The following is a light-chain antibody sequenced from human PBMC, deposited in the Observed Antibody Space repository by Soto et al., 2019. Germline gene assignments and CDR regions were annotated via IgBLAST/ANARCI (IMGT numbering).Light chain of an antibody. Sequence: AIQLTQAPSSLSASVGDRVTFTCRASQDIGSALAWYQQKSGTAPNLLIYDASNLESGVPSRFSGSGSGTHFTLTISSLQPEDLGTYYCQQFNSYPHTFGQGIKLEI. J-gene: IGKJ2*01. CDR1: QDIGSA. V-gene: IGKV1-13*02. CDR2: DAS. CDR3: QQFNSYPHT.